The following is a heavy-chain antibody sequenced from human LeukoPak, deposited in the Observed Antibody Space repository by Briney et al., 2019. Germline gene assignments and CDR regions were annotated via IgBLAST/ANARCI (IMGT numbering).Heavy chain of an antibody. D-gene: IGHD2-21*01. Sequence: GGSLRLSCAASGFTFSSYAMSWVRQAPGKGLEWVSGISGSGDSTYSADSVKGRFTISRDNSKNTLYLRVNTLRAEDTAVYYCARGGVGIFSYSDYWGQGTLVTVSS. V-gene: IGHV3-23*01. CDR1: GFTFSSYA. J-gene: IGHJ4*02. CDR2: ISGSGDST. CDR3: ARGGVGIFSYSDY.